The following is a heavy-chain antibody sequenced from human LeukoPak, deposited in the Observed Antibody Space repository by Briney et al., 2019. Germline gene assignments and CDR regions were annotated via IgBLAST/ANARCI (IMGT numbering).Heavy chain of an antibody. V-gene: IGHV3-48*03. D-gene: IGHD4-17*01. CDR1: GFTFSSYE. CDR2: ISSSGSTI. Sequence: GSLRLSCAASGFTFSSYEMNWVRQAPGKGLEWVSYISSSGSTIYYADSVKGRFTISRDNAKNSLYLQMNSLRAEDTAVYYCAKERGYGDYGYYYYYMDVWGKGTTVTISS. J-gene: IGHJ6*03. CDR3: AKERGYGDYGYYYYYMDV.